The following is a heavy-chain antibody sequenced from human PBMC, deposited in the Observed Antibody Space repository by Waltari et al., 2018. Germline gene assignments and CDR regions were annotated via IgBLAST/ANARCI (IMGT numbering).Heavy chain of an antibody. V-gene: IGHV3-30*04. CDR2: TSFDGSDT. CDR1: GFTFGSYA. CDR3: ARDQADFWSARGAFDY. Sequence: VLLVQSGGGVVQPGRSLRLSCVGSGFTFGSYAFHWVRQSPGRGLWWVALTSFDGSDTFYAPSVEGRFTISRDSSKNTVFLQMTSLRPDDTAIYFCARDQADFWSARGAFDYWGQGSLVTVSS. J-gene: IGHJ4*02. D-gene: IGHD3-3*01.